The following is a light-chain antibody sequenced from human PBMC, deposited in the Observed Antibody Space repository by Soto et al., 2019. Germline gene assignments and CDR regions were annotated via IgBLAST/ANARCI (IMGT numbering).Light chain of an antibody. CDR2: EVD. J-gene: IGLJ2*01. CDR3: SSYTSSSVV. V-gene: IGLV2-14*01. CDR1: SSDVGVYNS. Sequence: QSVLTQPASVSGSPGQSITISCTGTSSDVGVYNSVSWYQQHPGKAPKLMIYEVDNRPSGVSNRFSGSKSGNTASLTISGLQAEDEADYYCSSYTSSSVVFGGGTKLTVL.